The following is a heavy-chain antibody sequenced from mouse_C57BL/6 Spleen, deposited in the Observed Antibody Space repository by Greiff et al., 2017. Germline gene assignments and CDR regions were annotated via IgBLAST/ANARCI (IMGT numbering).Heavy chain of an antibody. CDR2: RWSDGST. J-gene: IGHJ4*01. CDR1: GFSLTSYG. Sequence: QVQLKESGPGLVAPSQSLSITCTVSGFSLTSYGVHWVRQPPGKGLEWLVVRWSDGSTTYTSALKSRLSISKDNSKSQVFLKMNSLQTDDTAMYYCARQTTRGYYAMDYWGQGTSVTVSS. D-gene: IGHD2-1*01. V-gene: IGHV2-6-1*01. CDR3: ARQTTRGYYAMDY.